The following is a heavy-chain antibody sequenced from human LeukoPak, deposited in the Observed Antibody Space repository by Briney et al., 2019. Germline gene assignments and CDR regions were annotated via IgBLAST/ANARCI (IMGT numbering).Heavy chain of an antibody. CDR1: GGSFSGYY. Sequence: PSETLSLTCAVYGGSFSGYYWSWIRQPPGKGLEWIGEINHSGSTNYNSSLKSRVTISVDTSKNQFSLKLSSVTAADTAVYYCARISVGIAAAGPDYWGQGTLVTVSS. CDR2: INHSGST. J-gene: IGHJ4*02. V-gene: IGHV4-34*01. CDR3: ARISVGIAAAGPDY. D-gene: IGHD6-13*01.